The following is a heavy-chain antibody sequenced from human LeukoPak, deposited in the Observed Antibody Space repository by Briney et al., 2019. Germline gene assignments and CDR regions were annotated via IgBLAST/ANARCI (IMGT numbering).Heavy chain of an antibody. V-gene: IGHV4-39*07. CDR1: GGSISSSSYY. CDR2: IYYSGST. CDR3: ARDCVGDGRYWYFDL. J-gene: IGHJ2*01. D-gene: IGHD2-21*01. Sequence: SETLSLTCTVSGGSISSSSYYWGWIRQPPGKGLEWIGSIYYSGSTYYNPSLKSRVTMSVDTSKNQFSLNLSSVTAADTAVYYCARDCVGDGRYWYFDLWGRGTLVTVSS.